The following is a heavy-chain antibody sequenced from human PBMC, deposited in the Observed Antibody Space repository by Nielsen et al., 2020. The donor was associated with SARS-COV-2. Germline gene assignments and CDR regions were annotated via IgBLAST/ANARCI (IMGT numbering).Heavy chain of an antibody. CDR1: GFTFSSYG. Sequence: GGSLRLSCAAYGFTFSSYGMHWVRQAPGKVLEWVAVIWYDGSNKYYADSVKGRFTISRDNSKNTLYLQMNSLRAEDTAVYYCARDGHLYDFWSGYHVYYYMDVWGKGTTVTVSS. D-gene: IGHD3-3*01. CDR3: ARDGHLYDFWSGYHVYYYMDV. V-gene: IGHV3-33*01. J-gene: IGHJ6*03. CDR2: IWYDGSNK.